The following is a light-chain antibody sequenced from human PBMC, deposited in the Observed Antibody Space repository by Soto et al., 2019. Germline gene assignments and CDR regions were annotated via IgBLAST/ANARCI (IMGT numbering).Light chain of an antibody. CDR2: GAS. V-gene: IGKV3-15*01. CDR3: QQYNNWPPLT. Sequence: EIVMTHSQATLSVSPGERATLSCRASQSVSSNLAWYQQKPGQAPRLLIYGASTRATGIPARFSGSGSGTEFTLTISSLQSEDFAVYYCQQYNNWPPLTFGQGTKLEIK. CDR1: QSVSSN. J-gene: IGKJ2*01.